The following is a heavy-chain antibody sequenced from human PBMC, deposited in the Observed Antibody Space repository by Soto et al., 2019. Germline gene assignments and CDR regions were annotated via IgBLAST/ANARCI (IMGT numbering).Heavy chain of an antibody. CDR2: ITHSGST. CDR1: GGSFSGYY. CDR3: AGSGYDHAFDI. V-gene: IGHV4-34*01. J-gene: IGHJ3*02. Sequence: QVQLQQWGAGLLKPSETLSLTCSVYGGSFSGYYWSSIRQPPGKVLDWIGEITHSGSTNYNPSLKSRVTISVDTSKKQFSLKLSSVTAADTAVYYGAGSGYDHAFDIWGQGTMVTVSS. D-gene: IGHD5-12*01.